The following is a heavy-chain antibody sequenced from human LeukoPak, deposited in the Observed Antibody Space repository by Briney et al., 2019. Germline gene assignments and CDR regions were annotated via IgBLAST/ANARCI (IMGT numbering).Heavy chain of an antibody. CDR2: ISGSGGST. J-gene: IGHJ4*02. CDR3: AKAEDYGEAFDY. CDR1: GFTFSGYA. Sequence: PGGSLRLSCAASGFTFSGYAMSWVRQAPGKGLEWVSAISGSGGSTYYADSVKGRFTIPRDNSKNTLYLQMNSLRAEDTAVYYCAKAEDYGEAFDYWGQGTLVTVSS. V-gene: IGHV3-23*01. D-gene: IGHD4-17*01.